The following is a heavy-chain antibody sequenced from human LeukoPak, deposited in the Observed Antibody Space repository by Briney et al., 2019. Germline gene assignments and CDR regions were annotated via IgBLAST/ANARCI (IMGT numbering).Heavy chain of an antibody. Sequence: RAGGSLRLSCAASGFTFDDYGMSWVRQAPGKGLEWGSGINWNGGSTGYADSVKGRFTISRDNAKNFLYLQMNSLRAEDTALYHCARADKAYCGGDCYSDYWGQGTLVTVSS. CDR1: GFTFDDYG. V-gene: IGHV3-20*01. D-gene: IGHD2-21*02. J-gene: IGHJ4*02. CDR3: ARADKAYCGGDCYSDY. CDR2: INWNGGST.